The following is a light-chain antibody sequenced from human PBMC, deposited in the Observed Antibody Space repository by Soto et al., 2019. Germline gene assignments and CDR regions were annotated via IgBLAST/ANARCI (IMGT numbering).Light chain of an antibody. CDR2: DAS. CDR1: QSISSW. Sequence: DIQLTQSPSTLSASVGGRVTITCRASQSISSWLAWYQQKPGKAPKLLIYDASSLESGVPSRFSGSGSGTEFTLTISSLQPDDFATYYCQQYNRPWTFGQGTKVDIK. J-gene: IGKJ1*01. V-gene: IGKV1-5*01. CDR3: QQYNRPWT.